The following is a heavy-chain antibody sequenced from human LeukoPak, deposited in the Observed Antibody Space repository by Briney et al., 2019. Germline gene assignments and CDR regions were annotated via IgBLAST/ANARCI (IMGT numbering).Heavy chain of an antibody. CDR1: GFTFSRYW. Sequence: GGSLRLSCAASGFTFSRYWMHWVRQAPGKGLVWVSRINGDGSTTSYADSVKGGFTISRDNAKNTLYLQMNSLRAEDPAVYYCATWNYYDSRGYYTFGHWGQGTLVTVSS. D-gene: IGHD3-22*01. V-gene: IGHV3-74*01. J-gene: IGHJ1*01. CDR2: INGDGSTT. CDR3: ATWNYYDSRGYYTFGH.